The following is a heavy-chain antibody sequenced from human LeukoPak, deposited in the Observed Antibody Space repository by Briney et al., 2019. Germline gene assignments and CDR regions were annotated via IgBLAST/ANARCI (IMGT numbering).Heavy chain of an antibody. Sequence: PGGSPRLSCAASGFTVSSNYMSWVRQAPGKGLEWVSVIYSGGSTYYADSVKGRFTISRDNAKNSLYLQMNSLGGDDTAIYYCATYNSVNAREFQYWGQGTLVTVPS. D-gene: IGHD5/OR15-5a*01. V-gene: IGHV3-53*01. CDR2: IYSGGST. CDR3: ATYNSVNAREFQY. J-gene: IGHJ1*01. CDR1: GFTVSSNY.